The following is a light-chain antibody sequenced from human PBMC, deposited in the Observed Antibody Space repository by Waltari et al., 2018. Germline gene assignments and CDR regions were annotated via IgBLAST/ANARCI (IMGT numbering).Light chain of an antibody. CDR3: QQFNTYPRT. J-gene: IGKJ1*01. V-gene: IGKV1-9*01. CDR1: QGISSY. Sequence: DIQMTQSPSSLSASVGDRVTITCRASQGISSYLAWYQQKPGKAPNLLIYAASTLQSGVPSRFSGSGSGTEFTLTISSLQPEDFATYYCQQFNTYPRTFGQGTKVEIK. CDR2: AAS.